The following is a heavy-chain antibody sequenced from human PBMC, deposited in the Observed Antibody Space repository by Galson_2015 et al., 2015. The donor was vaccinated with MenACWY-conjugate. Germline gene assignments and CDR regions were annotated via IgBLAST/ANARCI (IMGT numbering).Heavy chain of an antibody. CDR2: IFYTGSA. D-gene: IGHD1-26*01. CDR1: GGSVSSGTYY. V-gene: IGHV4-61*01. Sequence: SDTLSLTCTVSGGSVSSGTYYWTWIRQPPGKGLEWIGYIFYTGSANYNPSLKSRVTISVDTSKNQFSLKLSSVTAADTAVYYCARYRSGSYYYSIDYWGQGTLVTVSS. J-gene: IGHJ4*02. CDR3: ARYRSGSYYYSIDY.